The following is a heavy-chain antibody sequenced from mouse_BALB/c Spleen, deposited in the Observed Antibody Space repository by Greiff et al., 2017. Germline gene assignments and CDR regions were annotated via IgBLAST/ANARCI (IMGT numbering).Heavy chain of an antibody. CDR3: ARGGGLRRGGPSMDY. D-gene: IGHD2-4*01. J-gene: IGHJ4*01. CDR1: GYTFTSYV. CDR2: INPYNDGT. Sequence: EVQLQQSGPELVKPGASVKMSCKASGYTFTSYVMHWVKQKPGQGLEWIGYINPYNDGTKYNEKFKGKATLTSDKSSSTAYMELSSLTSEDSAVYYCARGGGLRRGGPSMDYWGQGTSVTVSS. V-gene: IGHV1-14*01.